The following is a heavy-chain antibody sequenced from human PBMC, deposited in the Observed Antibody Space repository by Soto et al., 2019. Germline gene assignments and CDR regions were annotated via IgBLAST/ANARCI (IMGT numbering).Heavy chain of an antibody. V-gene: IGHV4-61*05. Sequence: SETLSLTCTVAGGSISSSSYYWGWLRQPLGKGLEWIGYIYYSGSTNYNPSLKSRVTISVDTSKNQFSLKLSSVTAADTAVYYCARVNSGSYYVYWGQGTLVTVSS. D-gene: IGHD1-26*01. CDR1: GGSISSSSYY. CDR2: IYYSGST. CDR3: ARVNSGSYYVY. J-gene: IGHJ4*02.